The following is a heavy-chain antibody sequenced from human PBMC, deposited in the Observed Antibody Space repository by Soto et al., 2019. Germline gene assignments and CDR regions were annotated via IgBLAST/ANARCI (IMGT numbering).Heavy chain of an antibody. CDR1: CYTFTSYG. CDR2: ISAYNGNT. D-gene: IGHD2-21*02. J-gene: IGHJ5*02. V-gene: IGHV1-18*01. CDR3: ARRVTGWFDP. Sequence: SVKGSFKASCYTFTSYGISWGRQAPGQGLEWMGWISAYNGNTNYAQKLQGRVTMTTDTSTSTAYMELRSLRSDDTAVYYCARRVTGWFDPWGQGTLVTVYS.